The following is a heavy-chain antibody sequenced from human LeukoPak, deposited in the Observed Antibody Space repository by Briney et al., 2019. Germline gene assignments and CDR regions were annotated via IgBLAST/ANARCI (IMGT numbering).Heavy chain of an antibody. CDR1: GFTSSSYA. D-gene: IGHD3-9*01. CDR3: AKFYDISTGYSDY. CDR2: ISGGGGST. V-gene: IGHV3-23*01. Sequence: GGSLRLSCAASGFTSSSYAMSWVRQSPGKGLEWVSVISGGGGSTYYADSVKGRFTISRDNSKNTLYLQMNSLRADDTAVYYCAKFYDISTGYSDYWGQGTLVTVSS. J-gene: IGHJ4*02.